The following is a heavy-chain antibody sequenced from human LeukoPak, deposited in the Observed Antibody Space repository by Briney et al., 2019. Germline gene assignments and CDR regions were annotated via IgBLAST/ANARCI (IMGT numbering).Heavy chain of an antibody. Sequence: ASVSVSSTASGYTFTVYYMHWVRQAPGQGREWVGWINTKRGGTNYTQNFQGRVTMTRDTSISTAYMELSRLKSDDTAVYYCARDGGPMATINFDYWGQGTLVTVSS. D-gene: IGHD5-24*01. CDR1: GYTFTVYY. V-gene: IGHV1-2*02. J-gene: IGHJ4*02. CDR3: ARDGGPMATINFDY. CDR2: INTKRGGT.